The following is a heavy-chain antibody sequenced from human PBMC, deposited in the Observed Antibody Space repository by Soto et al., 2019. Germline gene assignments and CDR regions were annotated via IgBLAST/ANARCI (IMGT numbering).Heavy chain of an antibody. CDR2: IYYSGSS. CDR3: ARDTTPSL. J-gene: IGHJ4*02. D-gene: IGHD1-1*01. CDR1: RGSISSTSYY. V-gene: IGHV4-39*07. Sequence: SETLSLTCTVSRGSISSTSYYWGWIRQPPGKGLEWIGSIYYSGSSSYNPSLKSRVTISVDTSKNQFSLKLSSVTAADTAMYYCARDTTPSLWGQGTLVTVSS.